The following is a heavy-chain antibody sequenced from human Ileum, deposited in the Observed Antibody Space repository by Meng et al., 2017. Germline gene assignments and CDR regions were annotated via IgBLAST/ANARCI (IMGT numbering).Heavy chain of an antibody. V-gene: IGHV3-33*01. J-gene: IGHJ4*02. CDR2: IWFDGSKT. CDR3: ARYRSGSSDY. CDR1: GFTFRSYG. Sequence: LVGPGVGGVQPGTSLRLSCAASGFTFRSYGMHWVRQAPGKGLEWVAVIWFDGSKTYYADSVKGRFTVSRDNSKNTLYLQMNSLRADDTAVYYCARYRSGSSDYWGPGTLVTVSS. D-gene: IGHD6-19*01.